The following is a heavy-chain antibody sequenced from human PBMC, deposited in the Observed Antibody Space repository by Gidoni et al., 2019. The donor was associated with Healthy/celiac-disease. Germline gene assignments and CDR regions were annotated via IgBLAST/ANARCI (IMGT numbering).Heavy chain of an antibody. D-gene: IGHD2-15*01. CDR2: VSYDGSNK. V-gene: IGHV3-30-3*01. CDR3: ARDGDIVVVVAATLDY. CDR1: GFTFSSYA. J-gene: IGHJ4*02. Sequence: QVQLVESGGGVVQPGRSLRLSCAASGFTFSSYATHWVRQAPGKGLEWVAVVSYDGSNKYYADSVKGRFTISRDNSKNTLYLQMNSLRAEDTAVYYCARDGDIVVVVAATLDYWGQGTLVTVSS.